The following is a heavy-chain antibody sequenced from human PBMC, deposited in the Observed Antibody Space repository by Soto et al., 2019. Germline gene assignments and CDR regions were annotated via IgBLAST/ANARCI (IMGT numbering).Heavy chain of an antibody. CDR1: GVSITSGDNY. Sequence: GVSITSGDNYWSWIRQPPGKGLEWIGYIFYIGNAYYNPSLQSRVTISVDTSRNQFSLRLTSVTAADTAVYYCVRKTGTTFLGSFFDHWGQGTLVTVSS. V-gene: IGHV4-30-4*01. CDR2: IFYIGNA. CDR3: VRKTGTTFLGSFFDH. D-gene: IGHD1-7*01. J-gene: IGHJ4*02.